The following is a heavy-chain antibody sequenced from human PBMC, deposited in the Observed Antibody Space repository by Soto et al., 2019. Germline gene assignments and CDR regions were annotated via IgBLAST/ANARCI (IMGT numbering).Heavy chain of an antibody. CDR3: ARVKAGEGYYYYYGMDV. V-gene: IGHV1-18*04. CDR1: GYTFTSHG. Sequence: ASVKVSCKASGYTFTSHGISWVRQAPGQGLEWMGWISAYNGNTNYAQKLQGRVTMTTDTSTSTAYMELRSLRSDDTAVYYCARVKAGEGYYYYYGMDVWGQGTTVTVSS. D-gene: IGHD7-27*01. CDR2: ISAYNGNT. J-gene: IGHJ6*02.